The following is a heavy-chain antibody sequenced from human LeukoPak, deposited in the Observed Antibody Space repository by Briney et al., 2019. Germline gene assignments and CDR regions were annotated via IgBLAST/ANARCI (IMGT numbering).Heavy chain of an antibody. CDR3: AKDEGVFGFDY. J-gene: IGHJ4*02. V-gene: IGHV3-48*03. D-gene: IGHD6-13*01. Sequence: GGSLRLSCAASGFTFSSYEMNWVRQAPGKGPEWVSYISSSGSTIYYADSVKGRFTISRDNAKNSLYLQMNSLRAEDTAVYYCAKDEGVFGFDYWGQGTLVTVSS. CDR2: ISSSGSTI. CDR1: GFTFSSYE.